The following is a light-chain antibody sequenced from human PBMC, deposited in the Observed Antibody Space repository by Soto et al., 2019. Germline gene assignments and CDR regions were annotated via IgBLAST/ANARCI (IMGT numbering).Light chain of an antibody. CDR3: CSYSGSSTIVV. CDR2: DVN. Sequence: QSALTQPASVSGSPGQSITISCTGTSSDVGGYNFVSWYQQHPGKAPRLMILDVNNRPSGVSTRFSGSKSGNTASLTISGVQAEDEADYYCCSYSGSSTIVVFGGGAKVTVL. CDR1: SSDVGGYNF. V-gene: IGLV2-14*03. J-gene: IGLJ2*01.